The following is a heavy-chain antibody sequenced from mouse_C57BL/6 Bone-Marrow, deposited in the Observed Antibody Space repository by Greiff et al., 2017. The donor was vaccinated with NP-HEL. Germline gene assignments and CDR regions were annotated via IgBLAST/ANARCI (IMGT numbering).Heavy chain of an antibody. D-gene: IGHD2-1*01. V-gene: IGHV1-72*01. CDR3: VNYGNYDWYFDV. J-gene: IGHJ1*03. CDR2: IDPNSGGT. CDR1: GYTFTSYW. Sequence: QVHVKQPGAELVKPGASVKLSCKASGYTFTSYWMHWVKQRPGRGLEWIGRIDPNSGGTKYNEKFKSKATLTVDKPSSTAYMQLSSLTSEDSAVYYCVNYGNYDWYFDVWGTGTTVTVSS.